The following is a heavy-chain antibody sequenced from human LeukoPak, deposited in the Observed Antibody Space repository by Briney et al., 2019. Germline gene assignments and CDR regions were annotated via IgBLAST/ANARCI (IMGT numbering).Heavy chain of an antibody. CDR3: ARGLRGTMVRGVILY. Sequence: ASVKVSCKVSGYTLTELSMHWVRQAPGKGLEWMGGFDPEDGETIYAQKFQGRVTMTRDTSISTAYMELSRLRSDDTAVYYCARGLRGTMVRGVILYWGQGTLVTVSS. D-gene: IGHD3-10*01. CDR1: GYTLTELS. V-gene: IGHV1-24*01. CDR2: FDPEDGET. J-gene: IGHJ4*02.